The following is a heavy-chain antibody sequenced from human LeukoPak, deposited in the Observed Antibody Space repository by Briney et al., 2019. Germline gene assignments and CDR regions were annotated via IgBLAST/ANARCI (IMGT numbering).Heavy chain of an antibody. J-gene: IGHJ5*02. Sequence: GGSLRLSCAASGYTFSNYAMTWVRQAPGKRLVWVSGISHNGDRIYYADSVKGRFTISRDNSKNTLYLQMNSLRPEDTALYYCTKDSVAAAGTAWFDPWGQGTLVTVSS. CDR3: TKDSVAAAGTAWFDP. D-gene: IGHD6-13*01. CDR2: ISHNGDRI. V-gene: IGHV3-23*01. CDR1: GYTFSNYA.